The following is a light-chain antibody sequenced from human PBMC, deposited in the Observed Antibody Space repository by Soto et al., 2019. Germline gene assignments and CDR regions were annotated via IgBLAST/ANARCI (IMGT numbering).Light chain of an antibody. CDR1: QSVSSY. CDR3: QQRSNWPPRT. Sequence: IVLTQSPATLSLSPGERATLSCRASQSVSSYLAWYQQKPGQAPTLLIYDASNRATGIPARFSGSGSGTDYTLTISSLQPADFAVYYCQQRSNWPPRTFGQGTKVEIK. J-gene: IGKJ1*01. CDR2: DAS. V-gene: IGKV3-11*01.